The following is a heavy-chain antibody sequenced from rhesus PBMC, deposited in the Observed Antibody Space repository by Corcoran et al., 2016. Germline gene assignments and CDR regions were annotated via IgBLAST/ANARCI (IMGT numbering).Heavy chain of an antibody. CDR3: AREEARIVGATTGFDY. CDR1: GYSISSGYY. J-gene: IGHJ4*01. V-gene: IGHV4-99*02. Sequence: QVQLQESGPGLVKPSETLFLTCAVSGYSISSGYYSGWIRQPPGKGLEYIGYISGIGGSTSYNPTLESRVTMSKDAAKSQFSLKVSSVTAADTAVYYCAREEARIVGATTGFDYWGQGVLVTVSS. CDR2: ISGIGGST. D-gene: IGHD1-44*02.